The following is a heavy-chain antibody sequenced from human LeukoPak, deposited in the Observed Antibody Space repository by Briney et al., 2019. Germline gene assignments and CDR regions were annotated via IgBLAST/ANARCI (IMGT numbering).Heavy chain of an antibody. Sequence: GGSLRLSCAASGFTFSTYSINWVRQAPGKGLEWVSSISSSSSYISYVDSLKGRFTISRDNAKNSLYLQMNSLRAEDTAVYYCVRDPGVAAALYYFDYWGQGTLVTVSS. J-gene: IGHJ4*02. D-gene: IGHD6-13*01. CDR3: VRDPGVAAALYYFDY. CDR2: ISSSSSYI. V-gene: IGHV3-21*01. CDR1: GFTFSTYS.